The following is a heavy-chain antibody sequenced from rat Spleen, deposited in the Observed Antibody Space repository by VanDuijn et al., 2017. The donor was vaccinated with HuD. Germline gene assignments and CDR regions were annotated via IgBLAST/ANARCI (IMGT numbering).Heavy chain of an antibody. D-gene: IGHD1-8*01. CDR1: GFTFSNYH. Sequence: EVQLVESGGGLVQPGRSMKLSCAASGFTFSNYHMAWVRQAPTKGLEWVASISTGGGDTYYPDSVKGRFTLSRDNAKSTLYLQMNSLRSEDTATYYCTRSLTTVAVYWGQGVMVTVSS. J-gene: IGHJ2*01. CDR2: ISTGGGDT. CDR3: TRSLTTVAVY. V-gene: IGHV5-25*01.